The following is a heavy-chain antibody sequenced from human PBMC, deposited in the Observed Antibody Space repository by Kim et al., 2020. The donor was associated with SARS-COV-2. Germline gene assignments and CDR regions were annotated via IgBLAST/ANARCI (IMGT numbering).Heavy chain of an antibody. CDR3: ARATVLGDAFDI. Sequence: SETLSLTCTVSGGSISSSSYYWGWIRQPPGKGLEWIGSIYYSGSTYYNPSLKSRVTISVDTSKNQFSLKLSSVTAADTAVYYCARATVLGDAFDIWGQGTMVTVSS. CDR2: IYYSGST. J-gene: IGHJ3*02. V-gene: IGHV4-39*01. D-gene: IGHD4-4*01. CDR1: GGSISSSSYY.